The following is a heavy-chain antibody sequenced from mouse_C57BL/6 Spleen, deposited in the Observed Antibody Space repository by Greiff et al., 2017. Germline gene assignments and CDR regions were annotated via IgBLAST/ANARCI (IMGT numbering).Heavy chain of an antibody. D-gene: IGHD3-2*02. CDR3: ARGGDSSVNWYFDG. J-gene: IGHJ1*03. CDR1: GYTFTNYW. V-gene: IGHV1-63*01. CDR2: IYPGGGYT. Sequence: VQLQESGAELVRPGTSVKMSCKASGYTFTNYWIGWAKQRPGHGLEWIGAIYPGGGYTNYNEKFKGKATLTADKSSSTAYMQFSSLTSEDTAIYYGARGGDSSVNWYFDGWGTGTTVTVSS.